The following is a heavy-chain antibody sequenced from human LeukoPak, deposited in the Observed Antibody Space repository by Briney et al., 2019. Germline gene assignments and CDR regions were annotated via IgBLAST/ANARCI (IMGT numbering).Heavy chain of an antibody. Sequence: PGSSVKVSCTASGGTFSSYAISWVRQAPGQGLEWMGGIIPIFGTANYAQKFQGRVTITADESTSTAYMELSSLRSEDTAVYYCASGTPSSGWLRYNWFDPWGQGTLVTVSS. CDR3: ASGTPSSGWLRYNWFDP. V-gene: IGHV1-69*01. D-gene: IGHD6-19*01. CDR2: IIPIFGTA. J-gene: IGHJ5*02. CDR1: GGTFSSYA.